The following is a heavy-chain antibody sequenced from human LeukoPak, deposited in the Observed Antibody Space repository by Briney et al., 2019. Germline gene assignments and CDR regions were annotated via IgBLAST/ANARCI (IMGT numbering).Heavy chain of an antibody. CDR2: MYYGGSP. CDR3: VTGRYSYGWYDH. Sequence: SETLSLTCTVSGGSISSFYWSWIRQPPGKGLEWIGYMYYGGSPNYNPSLKSRVIPSLDTSKKQFSLKLNSVTTADTAVYYCVTGRYSYGWYDHWGQGILVIVSS. J-gene: IGHJ5*02. CDR1: GGSISSFY. V-gene: IGHV4-59*13. D-gene: IGHD1-26*01.